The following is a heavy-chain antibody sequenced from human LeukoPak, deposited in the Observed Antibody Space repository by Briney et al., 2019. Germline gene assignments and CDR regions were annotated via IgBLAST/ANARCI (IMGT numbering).Heavy chain of an antibody. V-gene: IGHV3-74*01. D-gene: IGHD6-19*01. Sequence: PGGSLRLSCAASGFTFSSYWMHWVRQAPGKGLVWVSRIKSDGSSTTYADSVKGRFIISRDNAKNTLYLQMNSLRAEDTAVYYCARVSAVRYAFDIWGQGTMVTVSS. CDR3: ARVSAVRYAFDI. J-gene: IGHJ3*02. CDR2: IKSDGSST. CDR1: GFTFSSYW.